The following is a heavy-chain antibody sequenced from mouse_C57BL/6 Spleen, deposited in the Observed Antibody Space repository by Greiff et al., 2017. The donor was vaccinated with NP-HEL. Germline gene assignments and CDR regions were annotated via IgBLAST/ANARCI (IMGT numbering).Heavy chain of an antibody. V-gene: IGHV1-76*01. CDR2: IYPGSGNT. D-gene: IGHD6-1*01. Sequence: QVQLKESGAELVRPGASVKLSCKASGYTFSDYYINWVKQRPGQGLEWIARIYPGSGNTYYNEKFKGKATLTAEKSSSTAYMQLSSLTSEDSAVYFCASNLDYWGQGTTLTVSS. CDR1: GYTFSDYY. CDR3: ASNLDY. J-gene: IGHJ2*01.